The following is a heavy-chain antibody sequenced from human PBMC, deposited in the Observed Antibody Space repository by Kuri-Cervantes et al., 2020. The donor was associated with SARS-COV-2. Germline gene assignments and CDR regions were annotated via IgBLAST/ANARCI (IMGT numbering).Heavy chain of an antibody. Sequence: SETLSLTCTVSGYSISSGYYWGWIRQPPGKGLEWIGSIYHSGSTYYNPSLKSRVTISVDTSKNQFSLKLSSVTAADTAVCYCARHSRDSSGYYFSFWPFDYWGQGTLVTVSS. CDR3: ARHSRDSSGYYFSFWPFDY. CDR2: IYHSGST. J-gene: IGHJ4*02. V-gene: IGHV4-38-2*02. CDR1: GYSISSGYY. D-gene: IGHD3-22*01.